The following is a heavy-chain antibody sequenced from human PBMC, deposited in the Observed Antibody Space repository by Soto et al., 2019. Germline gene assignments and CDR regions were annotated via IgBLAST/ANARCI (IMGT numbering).Heavy chain of an antibody. D-gene: IGHD6-13*01. Sequence: EVQLLESGGGLVQPGGSLRLSCAASGFTFSSYAMSWVRQAPGKGLEWVSAISGIGGSTYYADSVKGRFTISRDNSKNTLYLQMNSLRAEDTAVYYCAKPIAAAGTACDYWGQGSLVTVSS. J-gene: IGHJ4*02. V-gene: IGHV3-23*01. CDR2: ISGIGGST. CDR1: GFTFSSYA. CDR3: AKPIAAAGTACDY.